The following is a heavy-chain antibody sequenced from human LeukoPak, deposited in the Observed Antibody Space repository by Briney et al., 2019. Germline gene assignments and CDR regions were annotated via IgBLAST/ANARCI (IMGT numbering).Heavy chain of an antibody. CDR2: INPSGGST. V-gene: IGHV1-46*01. J-gene: IGHJ4*02. D-gene: IGHD6-6*01. CDR1: GYTFTSYY. Sequence: ASVKVSCKASGYTFTSYYIHWVRQAPGQGLEWMGIINPSGGSTTYTEKFQDRVTMTRDTSTSTVYMELSSLRSEDTALYFCAREYPSSSVFFDYWGQGTLVTVSS. CDR3: AREYPSSSVFFDY.